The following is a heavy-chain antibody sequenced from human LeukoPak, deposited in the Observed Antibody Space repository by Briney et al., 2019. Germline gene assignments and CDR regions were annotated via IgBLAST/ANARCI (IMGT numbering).Heavy chain of an antibody. Sequence: PGGSLRLSCAASGFTFSSYWMHWVRQAPGKGLVWVSRINTDGSSTSYADSVKGRFTISRDNAKNSLYLQMNSLRAEDTAVYYCARDGEYCSSTSCYLDYWGQGTLVTVSS. CDR1: GFTFSSYW. J-gene: IGHJ4*02. CDR2: INTDGSST. D-gene: IGHD2-2*01. CDR3: ARDGEYCSSTSCYLDY. V-gene: IGHV3-74*01.